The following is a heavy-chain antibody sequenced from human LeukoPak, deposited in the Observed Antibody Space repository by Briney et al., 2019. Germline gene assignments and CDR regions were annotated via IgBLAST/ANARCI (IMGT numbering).Heavy chain of an antibody. CDR3: ARVDRASGGYWALDY. Sequence: GGSLRLSCAASGFTFNYYWMSWVRQAPGKGLEWVASINSRSSYIHYADSMKGRFTISRDNPKNSLYLQMNSLRVEDTAVYYCARVDRASGGYWALDYWGRGTLVTVSS. D-gene: IGHD1-26*01. J-gene: IGHJ4*01. V-gene: IGHV3-21*01. CDR2: INSRSSYI. CDR1: GFTFNYYW.